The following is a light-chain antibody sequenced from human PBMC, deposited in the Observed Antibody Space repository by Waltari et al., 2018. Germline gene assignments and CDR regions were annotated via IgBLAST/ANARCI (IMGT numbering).Light chain of an antibody. V-gene: IGLV2-23*01. CDR1: ADNVDILYL. CDR3: CSFAGYGIYV. J-gene: IGLJ1*01. CDR2: YNT. Sequence: QSALTQPASVSGSLGQSITISCSETADNVDILYLVSWYQRHPGRAPRLLIYYNTQRPSGISVRFSGSKSGKTASLTISGLQAEDEADYYCCSFAGYGIYVFGSGTHVTVL.